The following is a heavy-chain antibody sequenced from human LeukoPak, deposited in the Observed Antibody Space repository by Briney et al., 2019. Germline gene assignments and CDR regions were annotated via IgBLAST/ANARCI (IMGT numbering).Heavy chain of an antibody. D-gene: IGHD1-20*01. V-gene: IGHV4-61*02. J-gene: IGHJ5*02. CDR2: IYTSGST. CDR3: ARGNNFNWFDP. CDR1: GGSISSGSYY. Sequence: PSETLSLTCTVSGGSISSGSYYWSWIRQPAGKGLEWIGRIYTSGSTNYNPSLKSRVTISVDTSKNQFSLKLSSVTAADTAVYYCARGNNFNWFDPWGQGTLVTVSS.